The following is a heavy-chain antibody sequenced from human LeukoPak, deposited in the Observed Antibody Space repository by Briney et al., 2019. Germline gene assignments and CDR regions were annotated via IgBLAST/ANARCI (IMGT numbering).Heavy chain of an antibody. J-gene: IGHJ2*01. Sequence: PSETLSLTCTLSGGSISSRSYYWGWIRQPPGKGLEWIGTIHYRGSHFYNPSLKRRVTIFVDTSKIQFSLKLSSVPASDTAVYYCASLGGYCSSVSCYQYFDLWGRGTLVTVSS. CDR3: ASLGGYCSSVSCYQYFDL. CDR2: IHYRGSH. CDR1: GGSISSRSYY. V-gene: IGHV4-39*01. D-gene: IGHD2-2*01.